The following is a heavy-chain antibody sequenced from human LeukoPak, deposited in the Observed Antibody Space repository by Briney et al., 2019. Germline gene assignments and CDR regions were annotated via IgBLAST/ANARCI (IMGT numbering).Heavy chain of an antibody. CDR2: IYGGGAT. CDR1: GFTVSNDY. Sequence: GGSLILSCAASGFTVSNDYMSWVRQAPGKGLEWVSVIYGGGATYYADSVRGRFTISRDNFENTLFLQMDNLRAEDTAVYYCTRLLPSSHHFFDSWGQGTLVAVSS. J-gene: IGHJ4*02. CDR3: TRLLPSSHHFFDS. V-gene: IGHV3-53*01. D-gene: IGHD6-6*01.